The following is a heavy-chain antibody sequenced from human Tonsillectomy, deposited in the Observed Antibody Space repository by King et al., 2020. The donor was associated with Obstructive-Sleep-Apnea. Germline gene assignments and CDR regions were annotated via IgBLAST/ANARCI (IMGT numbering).Heavy chain of an antibody. Sequence: QLQESGPGLVQPSEPLSLTCTVSCGSISIRDYSWGWIRQAPGTGLEGIGDIYYCGGTNYNPSLNSRVSMAADTSTGRNLLRLNSVTAAYKAVYFCARHRVYYGSGSSGHYYGMDVWGQGTTVTVSS. J-gene: IGHJ6*02. V-gene: IGHV4-39*01. CDR2: IYYCGGT. D-gene: IGHD3-10*01. CDR1: CGSISIRDYS. CDR3: ARHRVYYGSGSSGHYYGMDV.